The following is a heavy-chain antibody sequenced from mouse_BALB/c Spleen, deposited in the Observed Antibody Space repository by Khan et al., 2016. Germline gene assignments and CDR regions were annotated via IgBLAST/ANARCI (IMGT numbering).Heavy chain of an antibody. CDR3: TRAGEHRRTCDVDD. J-gene: IGHJ1*01. Sequence: QVQLQQPGAELVRPGASVKLSCKASGYTFTSYWINWVRQGPGQGLEWIGNINPADRYTTYKQKFKGKVTFTVDTSSSTAYMQLSSPTSEDSAIYSCTRAGEHRRTCDVDDWGQGTSVTVSS. V-gene: IGHV1-69*02. D-gene: IGHD2-13*01. CDR2: INPADRYT. CDR1: GYTFTSYW.